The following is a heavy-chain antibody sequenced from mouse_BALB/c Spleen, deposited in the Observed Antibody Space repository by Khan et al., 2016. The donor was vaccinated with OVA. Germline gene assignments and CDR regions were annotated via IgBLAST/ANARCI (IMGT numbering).Heavy chain of an antibody. CDR2: VSTGGCYT. J-gene: IGHJ3*01. CDR3: ARLAYYYDSEGFAY. Sequence: EVELVESGGDLVKPGGSLKLSCAASGFTFSTYGMSWVRQTPDKRLEWVATVSTGGCYTYYPVSVKGRFTISRDNAKNTLYLQMSSLKSEDTAMFYCARLAYYYDSEGFAYWGQGTLVTVSA. V-gene: IGHV5-6*01. CDR1: GFTFSTYG. D-gene: IGHD1-1*01.